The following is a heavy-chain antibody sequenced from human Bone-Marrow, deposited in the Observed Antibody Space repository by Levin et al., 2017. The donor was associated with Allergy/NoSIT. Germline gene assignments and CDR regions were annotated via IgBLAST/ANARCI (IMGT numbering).Heavy chain of an antibody. Sequence: GESLKISCAASGFTFSIYWMSWVRQAPGKGLEWVANIKEDGSEKYYVDSVKGRFTISRDNAKNSLFLQMNSLRAEDTALYYCARIPYYYDSSGYSYFDSWGQGTLVTVSS. J-gene: IGHJ4*02. D-gene: IGHD3-22*01. V-gene: IGHV3-7*01. CDR3: ARIPYYYDSSGYSYFDS. CDR1: GFTFSIYW. CDR2: IKEDGSEK.